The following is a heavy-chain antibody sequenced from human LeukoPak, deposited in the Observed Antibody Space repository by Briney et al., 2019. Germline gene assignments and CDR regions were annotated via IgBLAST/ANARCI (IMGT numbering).Heavy chain of an antibody. CDR3: ARERIAVPDWFDP. D-gene: IGHD6-19*01. CDR2: INSDGSST. V-gene: IGHV3-74*01. J-gene: IGHJ5*02. CDR1: GFTFGSYW. Sequence: PGGSLRLSCAASGFTFGSYWMHWVRQAPGKGLVWVSRINSDGSSTSYADSVKGRFTISRDNAKNTLYLQMNSLRAEDTAVYYCARERIAVPDWFDPWGLGTLVTVSS.